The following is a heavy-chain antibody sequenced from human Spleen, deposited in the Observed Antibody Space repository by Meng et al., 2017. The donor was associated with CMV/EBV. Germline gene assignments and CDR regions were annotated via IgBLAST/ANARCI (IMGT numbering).Heavy chain of an antibody. CDR2: ISSSGSVI. V-gene: IGHV3-11*01. J-gene: IGHJ5*02. Sequence: GGSLRLSCVASGFTFSDYYMSWIRQAPGKGLEWISYISSSGSVIRYADSVAGRFTISRDNAKNSLYLQMNSLRAEDTAVYYCARDPTVRLRAPFDPWGQGTLVTVSS. CDR1: GFTFSDYY. D-gene: IGHD1-14*01. CDR3: ARDPTVRLRAPFDP.